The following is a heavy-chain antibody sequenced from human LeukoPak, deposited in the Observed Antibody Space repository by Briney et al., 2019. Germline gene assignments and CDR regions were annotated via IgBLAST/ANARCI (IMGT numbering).Heavy chain of an antibody. Sequence: GGPLRLSCAASGFTFSSFDVHWVRHPTGQGLEWVSTIGTASDTYYPGSVEGRFTLSRDNAKNSLYLQMNSLTAGDTAVYYCARGPPRGKYYYMDVWGKGTTVTVPS. D-gene: IGHD1-1*01. V-gene: IGHV3-13*01. CDR2: IGTASDT. CDR3: ARGPPRGKYYYMDV. CDR1: GFTFSSFD. J-gene: IGHJ6*03.